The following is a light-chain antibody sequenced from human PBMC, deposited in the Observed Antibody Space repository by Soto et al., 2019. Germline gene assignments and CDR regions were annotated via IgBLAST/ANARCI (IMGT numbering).Light chain of an antibody. J-gene: IGLJ2*01. CDR3: TSYTGTAPHVV. Sequence: QSALTQPASVSGSPGQSITISCTGTISDVGGYNYVSWYQHHPGKAPNLMIYEVFNRPQGVSNRFSGYRSGNTASLTISGLQAEDEGDYYCTSYTGTAPHVVFGGGTKLTVL. V-gene: IGLV2-14*01. CDR1: ISDVGGYNY. CDR2: EVF.